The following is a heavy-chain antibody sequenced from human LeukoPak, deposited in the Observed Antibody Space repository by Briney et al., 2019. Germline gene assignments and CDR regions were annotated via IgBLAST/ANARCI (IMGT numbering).Heavy chain of an antibody. CDR1: GGSISSSSYY. CDR2: IYYSGST. V-gene: IGHV4-39*01. D-gene: IGHD1-1*01. Sequence: KPSETLSPTCTVSGGSISSSSYYWGWIRQPPGKGLECIANIYYSGSTYYNPSLKSRVTITVDTSKNQFSLRLSSVTAADTAVYYCARLLKVEPGFDYWGQGTLVTVSS. J-gene: IGHJ4*02. CDR3: ARLLKVEPGFDY.